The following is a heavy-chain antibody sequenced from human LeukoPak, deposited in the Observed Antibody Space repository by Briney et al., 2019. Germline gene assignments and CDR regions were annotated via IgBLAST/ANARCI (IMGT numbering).Heavy chain of an antibody. Sequence: GGSLRLSCAASGFTFSNYWMSWVRQAPGKGLEWVANIKEDGSEKYYVDSVTGRFTISRDNAESSLYLQMNSLRAEDTAVYYCATMYYDFWSGYYQDYWGQGTLVTVSS. V-gene: IGHV3-7*01. CDR2: IKEDGSEK. D-gene: IGHD3-3*01. J-gene: IGHJ4*02. CDR1: GFTFSNYW. CDR3: ATMYYDFWSGYYQDY.